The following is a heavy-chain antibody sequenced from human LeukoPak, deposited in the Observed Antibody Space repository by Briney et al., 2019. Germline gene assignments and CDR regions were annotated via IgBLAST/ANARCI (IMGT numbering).Heavy chain of an antibody. Sequence: PGGSLRLSCAASGFTFSSSAMSWVRQVPGKGLEWVSGISASGGSTSYADSVRGRFTISRDNSKNTLYVQMNSLGDEDTAVYYCAKGQRWEPPHYLDSWGQGTLVTVSS. D-gene: IGHD1-14*01. CDR1: GFTFSSSA. J-gene: IGHJ4*02. CDR2: ISASGGST. CDR3: AKGQRWEPPHYLDS. V-gene: IGHV3-23*01.